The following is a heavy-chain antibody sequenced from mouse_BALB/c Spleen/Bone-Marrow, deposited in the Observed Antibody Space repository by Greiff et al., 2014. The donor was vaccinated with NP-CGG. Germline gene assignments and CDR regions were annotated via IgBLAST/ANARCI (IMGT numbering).Heavy chain of an antibody. CDR1: GYRFTDYG. CDR3: ARWDGKYAMDY. V-gene: IGHV1S137*01. D-gene: IGHD2-1*01. CDR2: LITYYGDA. J-gene: IGHJ4*01. Sequence: QVQLQQLGAELVRPGISVKISCKGSGYRFTDYGIHWVRQSHAKSLEWIGVLITYYGDASYDPRFKGKATMTVDKSSSTAYMEIARLTSEDSAIYYCARWDGKYAMDYWGQGTSATVSS.